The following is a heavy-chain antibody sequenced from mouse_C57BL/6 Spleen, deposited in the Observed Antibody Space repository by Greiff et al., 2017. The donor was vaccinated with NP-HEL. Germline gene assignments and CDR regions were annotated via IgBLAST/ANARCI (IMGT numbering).Heavy chain of an antibody. Sequence: EVHLVESGPGLVKPSQSLSLTCSVTGYSITSGYYWNWIRQFPGNKLEWMGYISYDGSNNYNPSLKNRISITRDTSKNQFFLKLNSVTTEDTATYYCARGDYGYDSYFDVWGTGTTVTVSS. CDR3: ARGDYGYDSYFDV. J-gene: IGHJ1*03. V-gene: IGHV3-6*01. D-gene: IGHD2-2*01. CDR2: ISYDGSN. CDR1: GYSITSGYY.